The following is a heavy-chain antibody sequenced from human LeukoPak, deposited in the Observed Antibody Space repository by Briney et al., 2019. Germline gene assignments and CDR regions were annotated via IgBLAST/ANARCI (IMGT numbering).Heavy chain of an antibody. D-gene: IGHD6-19*01. CDR1: GYTFTSYY. J-gene: IGHJ4*02. Sequence: ASVKVSCKASGYTFTSYYMHWVRQAPGQGLEWMGIINPSGGSTSYAQQFQGRVTKTRDTSTSTVYMELSSLRSEDTAVYYCARDNKSGYSSGWTFDYWGQGTLVTVSS. CDR2: INPSGGST. V-gene: IGHV1-46*01. CDR3: ARDNKSGYSSGWTFDY.